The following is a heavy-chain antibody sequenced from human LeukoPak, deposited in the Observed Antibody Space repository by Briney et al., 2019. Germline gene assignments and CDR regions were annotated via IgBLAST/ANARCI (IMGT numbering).Heavy chain of an antibody. CDR2: IKQDGSEK. D-gene: IGHD3-10*01. CDR1: GFSLSGYW. Sequence: GGSLRLSCVASGFSLSGYWMSWVRQAPGKGLEWVANIKQDGSEKYYVDSVKGRFTISRDNAKNSLYLQMNSLRAEDTAVYYCARGDLWFGELMSMYYFDYWGQGTLVTVSS. J-gene: IGHJ4*02. CDR3: ARGDLWFGELMSMYYFDY. V-gene: IGHV3-7*01.